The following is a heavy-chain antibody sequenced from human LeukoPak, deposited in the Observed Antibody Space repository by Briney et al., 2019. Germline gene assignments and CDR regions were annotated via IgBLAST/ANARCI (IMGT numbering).Heavy chain of an antibody. V-gene: IGHV3-7*03. Sequence: GGSLRLSCAASGFTFSSYWMSWVRQAPGKGLEWVANIKQDGSEKYYVDSVKGRFTISRDNAKNSLYLQMNSLRAEDTAVYYCARRKTSGSYEEYYFDYWGQGTLVTVSS. CDR1: GFTFSSYW. D-gene: IGHD1-26*01. CDR3: ARRKTSGSYEEYYFDY. CDR2: IKQDGSEK. J-gene: IGHJ4*02.